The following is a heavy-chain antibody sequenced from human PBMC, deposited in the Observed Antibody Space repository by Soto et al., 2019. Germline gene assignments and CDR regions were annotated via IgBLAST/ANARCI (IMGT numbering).Heavy chain of an antibody. D-gene: IGHD5-12*01. CDR3: TRDSYSGYDWDFEY. J-gene: IGHJ4*02. CDR1: GFTFGDYA. CDR2: IRSKAYGGTT. Sequence: GGSLRLSCTASGFTFGDYAMSWFRQAPGKGLEWVGFIRSKAYGGTTEYAASVKGRFTISRDDSKSIAYLQMNSLKTEDTAVYYCTRDSYSGYDWDFEYWGQGTLVTVSS. V-gene: IGHV3-49*03.